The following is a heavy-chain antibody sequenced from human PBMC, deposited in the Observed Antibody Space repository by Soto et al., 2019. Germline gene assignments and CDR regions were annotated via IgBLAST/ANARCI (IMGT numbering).Heavy chain of an antibody. J-gene: IGHJ4*02. V-gene: IGHV3-15*01. D-gene: IGHD2-15*01. CDR1: GCTFINAW. CDR3: TIERGFGFQFVDY. Sequence: GGSLRLSCAASGCTFINAWMSWVRQVPGKGLEWIGRVKGKADGGTTDYAAPVKGRFTVSRDDSKNTLYLQMNSLKTDDTAVYYCTIERGFGFQFVDYWGPGTLVTVA. CDR2: VKGKADGGTT.